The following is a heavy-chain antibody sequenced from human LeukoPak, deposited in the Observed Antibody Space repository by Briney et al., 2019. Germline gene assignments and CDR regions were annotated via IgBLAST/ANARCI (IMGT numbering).Heavy chain of an antibody. CDR1: GGSFSGYY. Sequence: SETLSLTCAVYGGSFSGYYWSWIRQPPGKGLEWIGYIYYSGSTYYNPSLKSRVTISVDTSKNQFSLKLSSVTAADTAVYYCARDLGHMDVWGKGTTVTVSS. J-gene: IGHJ6*04. CDR3: ARDLGHMDV. CDR2: IYYSGST. V-gene: IGHV4-30-4*08.